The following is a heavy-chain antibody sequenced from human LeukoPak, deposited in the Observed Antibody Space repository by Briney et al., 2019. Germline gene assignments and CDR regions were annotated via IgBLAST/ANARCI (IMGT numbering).Heavy chain of an antibody. CDR3: ARDGDILVVPAAIGYYGMDV. J-gene: IGHJ6*02. CDR2: IKQDGSEK. Sequence: GGSLRLSCAASGFTFSSYWMSWVRQAPGKGLEWVANIKQDGSEKYYVDSVKGRFTISRDNAKNSLYLQMNSLRAEDTAVYYCARDGDILVVPAAIGYYGMDVWGQGTTVTVSS. D-gene: IGHD2-2*01. CDR1: GFTFSSYW. V-gene: IGHV3-7*01.